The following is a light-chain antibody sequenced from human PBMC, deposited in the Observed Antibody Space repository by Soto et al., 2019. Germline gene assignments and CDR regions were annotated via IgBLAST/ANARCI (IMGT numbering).Light chain of an antibody. Sequence: QAVVTQPPSASGTPGQRVTISCSGSSSNIGSKTVNWYQQLPGTAPKLLIYSNYQRPSGVPDRFSGSKSGTSASLAISGLQSEDEAAYYCSAWDASLNGYVFGTGTKLTVL. CDR1: SSNIGSKT. CDR2: SNY. J-gene: IGLJ1*01. V-gene: IGLV1-44*01. CDR3: SAWDASLNGYV.